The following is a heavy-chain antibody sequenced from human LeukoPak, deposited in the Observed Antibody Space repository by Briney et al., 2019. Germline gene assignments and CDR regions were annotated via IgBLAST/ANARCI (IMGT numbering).Heavy chain of an antibody. D-gene: IGHD1-26*01. V-gene: IGHV4-4*02. CDR2: VHLSGAT. CDR1: GVSITTTNW. Sequence: SGTLSLTCAVSGVSITTTNWWSWVRPPPGKGLEWIGEVHLSGATNYNLSLESRVSMSIDKSKNHLSLEVTSVTAADTAIYYCTRESGAFSPFGFWGQGTLVTVSS. CDR3: TRESGAFSPFGF. J-gene: IGHJ4*02.